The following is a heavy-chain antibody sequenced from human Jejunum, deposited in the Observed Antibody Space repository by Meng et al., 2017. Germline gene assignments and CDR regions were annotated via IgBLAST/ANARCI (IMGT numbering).Heavy chain of an antibody. D-gene: IGHD1-26*01. V-gene: IGHV3-72*01. Sequence: GESLKISCAASGSTFSDHYIDWVRQAPGKGLEWVGLSRNKANSYTTEYAASVKGRFTISRDASKNSLYLQMSSLKTEDTAMYYCARGYSGTYFYAFDIWGQGTMVTVSS. J-gene: IGHJ3*02. CDR2: SRNKANSYTT. CDR3: ARGYSGTYFYAFDI. CDR1: GSTFSDHY.